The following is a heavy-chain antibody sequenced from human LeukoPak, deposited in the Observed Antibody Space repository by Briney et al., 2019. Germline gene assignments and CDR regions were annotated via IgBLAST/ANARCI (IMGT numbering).Heavy chain of an antibody. Sequence: GGSLRLSCAASGFTFSSCAMSWVRQAPGKGLEWVSGISASGGSTYYADSVKGRFTISRDNSKNTLYLQMNSLRAEDTAVYYCAKAFTVTRVYNCLDPWGQGTLVTVSS. CDR2: ISASGGST. D-gene: IGHD4-17*01. V-gene: IGHV3-23*01. CDR3: AKAFTVTRVYNCLDP. J-gene: IGHJ5*02. CDR1: GFTFSSCA.